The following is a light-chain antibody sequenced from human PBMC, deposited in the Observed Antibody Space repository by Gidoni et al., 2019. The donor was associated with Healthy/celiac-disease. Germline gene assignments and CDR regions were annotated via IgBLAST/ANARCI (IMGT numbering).Light chain of an antibody. CDR3: QQRSNWPPN. Sequence: PGERATLSCRASQSVSSYLAWYQQKPGQAPRLLIYDASNMATGIPARFSGSGSGTDFTLTISSLEPEDFAVYYCQQRSNWPPNFGPGTKVDIK. CDR1: QSVSSY. J-gene: IGKJ3*01. V-gene: IGKV3-11*01. CDR2: DAS.